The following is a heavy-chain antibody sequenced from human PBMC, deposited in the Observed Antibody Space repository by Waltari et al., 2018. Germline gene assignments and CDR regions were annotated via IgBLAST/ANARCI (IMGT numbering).Heavy chain of an antibody. Sequence: VQLQESGPGLVKPSETLSLSCDVSGDSITSNFWSWIRQAPGKGLEWIGYMYFSGTHNYNPSLKSRVTISIDTSKNHFSLNLRSVTAADTAIYYCARLPRGSVIMGAFDIWGQGTQVTVSS. J-gene: IGHJ3*02. V-gene: IGHV4-59*01. CDR3: ARLPRGSVIMGAFDI. D-gene: IGHD2-8*01. CDR1: GDSITSNF. CDR2: MYFSGTH.